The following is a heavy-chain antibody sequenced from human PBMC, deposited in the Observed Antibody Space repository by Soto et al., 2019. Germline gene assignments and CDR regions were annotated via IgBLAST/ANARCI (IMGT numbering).Heavy chain of an antibody. CDR2: IIPMLGMS. J-gene: IGHJ4*02. V-gene: IGHV1-69*02. CDR1: GDTFSRST. CDR3: ATSYGAGSAHVDS. D-gene: IGHD3-10*01. Sequence: QVQLVQSGAEVTKPGSSVTVSCTASGDTFSRSTLSWVRQAPGQRLEWMGRIIPMLGMSNSALKFQGRLTISADTSTNKVYMHLKSLRSDDTAVYYCATSYGAGSAHVDSWGQGTLVTVSS.